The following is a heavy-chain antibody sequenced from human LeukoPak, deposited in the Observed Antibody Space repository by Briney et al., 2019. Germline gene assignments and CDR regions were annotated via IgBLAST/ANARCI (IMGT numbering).Heavy chain of an antibody. CDR3: ARGLTGTYYYYYYYMDV. CDR2: INHSGST. D-gene: IGHD1-7*01. CDR1: GGSFSGYY. V-gene: IGHV4-34*01. Sequence: SETLSLTCAVYGGSFSGYYWSWIRQPPGKGLEWIGEINHSGSTNYNPSLKSRVTISVDTSKNQFSLKLSSVPAADTAVYYCARGLTGTYYYYYYYMDVWGKGTTVTVSS. J-gene: IGHJ6*03.